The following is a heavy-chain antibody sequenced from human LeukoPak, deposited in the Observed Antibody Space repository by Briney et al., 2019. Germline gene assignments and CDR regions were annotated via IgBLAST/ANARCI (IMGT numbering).Heavy chain of an antibody. Sequence: GGSLRLSCAVFGVTVSSNYMSWVRQAPGKGLEWVSVLYGGGTTYYADSVKGRFTISRDNAKNSLYLQMNSLRAEDTAVYYCARESPMVRGVLTGYWGQGTLVTVSS. V-gene: IGHV3-53*01. D-gene: IGHD3-10*01. J-gene: IGHJ4*02. CDR2: LYGGGTT. CDR3: ARESPMVRGVLTGY. CDR1: GVTVSSNY.